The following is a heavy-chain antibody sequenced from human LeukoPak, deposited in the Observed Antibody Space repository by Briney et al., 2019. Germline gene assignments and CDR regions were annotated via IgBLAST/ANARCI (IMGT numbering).Heavy chain of an antibody. V-gene: IGHV4-30-4*08. CDR3: ATPRQTSDAFDI. CDR1: GGSISSGDYY. D-gene: IGHD1-14*01. Sequence: SQTLSLTCTVSGGSISSGDYYWSCIRQPPGKGLECIGYIYYSGSTYYNPSLESRVTISVDTSKNQFSLKLSSVTAADTAVYYCATPRQTSDAFDIWGQGTMVTVPS. J-gene: IGHJ3*02. CDR2: IYYSGST.